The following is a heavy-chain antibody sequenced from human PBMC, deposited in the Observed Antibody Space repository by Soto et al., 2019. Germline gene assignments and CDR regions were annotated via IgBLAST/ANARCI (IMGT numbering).Heavy chain of an antibody. V-gene: IGHV4-59*08. Sequence: QVQLQESGPGLVKPSETLSLSCNVSGGSISGHYWSWVRQTPGKGLEWIGYIYYSGSTNYNPSLTRRVTITVDTSKNNFSLRLTSVTAADTAVEYYARGPYEELICNYYYMDVWGKGTTVTVSS. D-gene: IGHD1-26*01. CDR1: GGSISGHY. CDR2: IYYSGST. CDR3: ARGPYEELICNYYYMDV. J-gene: IGHJ6*03.